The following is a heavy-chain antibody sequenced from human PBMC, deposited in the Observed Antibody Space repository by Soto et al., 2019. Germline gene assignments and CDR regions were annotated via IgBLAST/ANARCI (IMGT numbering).Heavy chain of an antibody. CDR2: MYYSGST. Sequence: QVQLQESGPGLVKPSESLSLTCTVSGGSISYYYWSWIRQPPGKGLEWIGYMYYSGSTNYNPSLKSRVTISVDTSKKQFPLKLNSVTAADTAVYYCARGSGNYYSYGLDVWGLGTTVTVSS. J-gene: IGHJ6*02. V-gene: IGHV4-59*01. CDR1: GGSISYYY. CDR3: ARGSGNYYSYGLDV. D-gene: IGHD1-26*01.